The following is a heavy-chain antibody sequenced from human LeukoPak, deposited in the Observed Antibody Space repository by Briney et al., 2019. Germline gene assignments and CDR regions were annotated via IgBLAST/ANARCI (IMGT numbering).Heavy chain of an antibody. CDR1: GFTFSSYA. V-gene: IGHV3-23*01. Sequence: GGSLRLSCAASGFTFSSYAMSWVRQAPGKGLEWVSAISGGGGSTYYADSVKGRFTISRDNSKNTLYLQMNSLRAEDTAVYYCAKDLRAVTTQLYFDYWGQGTLVTVSS. CDR2: ISGGGGST. D-gene: IGHD4-11*01. J-gene: IGHJ4*02. CDR3: AKDLRAVTTQLYFDY.